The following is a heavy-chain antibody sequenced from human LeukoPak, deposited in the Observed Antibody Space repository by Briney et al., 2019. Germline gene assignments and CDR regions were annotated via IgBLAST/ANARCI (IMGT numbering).Heavy chain of an antibody. V-gene: IGHV1-18*01. D-gene: IGHD3-16*01. CDR1: GYTFTSYG. CDR3: AREGPSDYVWGSPVTPLDY. J-gene: IGHJ4*02. CDR2: ISAYNGNT. Sequence: AASVKVSCKASGYTFTSYGISWVRQAPGQGLEWMGWISAYNGNTNYAQKLQGRVTMTTDTSTSTAYMELRSLRSDDTAVYYCAREGPSDYVWGSPVTPLDYWGQGTLVTVSS.